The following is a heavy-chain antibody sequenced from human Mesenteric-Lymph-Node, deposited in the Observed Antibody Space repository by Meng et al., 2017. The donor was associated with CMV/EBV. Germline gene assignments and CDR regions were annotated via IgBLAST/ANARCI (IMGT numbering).Heavy chain of an antibody. CDR2: ISSSSSYI. J-gene: IGHJ6*02. CDR1: GFTFSSYS. Sequence: GESLKISCAASGFTFSSYSMNWVRQAPGKGLEWVSSISSSSSYIYYADSVKGRFTISRDNAKNSLYLQMNSLRAEDTALYYCARDAVRYGMDVWGQGTTVTVSS. V-gene: IGHV3-21*04. CDR3: ARDAVRYGMDV.